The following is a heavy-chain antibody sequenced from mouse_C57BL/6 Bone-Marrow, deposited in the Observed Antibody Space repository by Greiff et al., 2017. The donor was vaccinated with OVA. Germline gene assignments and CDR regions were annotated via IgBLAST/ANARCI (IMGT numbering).Heavy chain of an antibody. J-gene: IGHJ2*01. CDR3: ARNRAIYYDCDGVFDY. V-gene: IGHV1-75*01. D-gene: IGHD2-4*01. CDR1: GYTFTDYY. Sequence: VQLQQSGPELVKPGASVKISCKASGYTFTDYYINWVKQRPGQGLEWIGWIFPGSGSTYYNEKFKGKATLTVDKSSSTAYMLLSSLTSVDSAVYSCARNRAIYYDCDGVFDYWSQGTTLTVSS. CDR2: IFPGSGST.